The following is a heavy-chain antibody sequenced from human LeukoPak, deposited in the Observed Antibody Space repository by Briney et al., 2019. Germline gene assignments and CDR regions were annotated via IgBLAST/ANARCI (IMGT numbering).Heavy chain of an antibody. J-gene: IGHJ4*02. CDR3: ARDHDYGPDY. CDR1: GFTFSDHY. CDR2: IKPDSVAT. V-gene: IGHV1-2*02. Sequence: GASLKLSCTLSGFTFSDHYMHWLRQAPGQGLEWMGWIKPDSVATNYAQKFQRRFTMSRDMSISTVYMELTSLTSDDTAMYWCARDHDYGPDYWGQGTLVTVSA. D-gene: IGHD4/OR15-4a*01.